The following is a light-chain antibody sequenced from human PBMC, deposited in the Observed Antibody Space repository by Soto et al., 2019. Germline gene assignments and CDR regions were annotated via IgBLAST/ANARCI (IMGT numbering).Light chain of an antibody. CDR1: QSIRSY. CDR2: DAS. Sequence: DIQLTQSPSSLSASVGDKVTITCRASQSIRSYLNWVQQKPGKAPKLLIYDASTLQSGVPSRFSGSGSGTDFTLTISSLQPEDVATYYCQKYSSAPFAFGQGT. CDR3: QKYSSAPFA. V-gene: IGKV1-27*01. J-gene: IGKJ5*01.